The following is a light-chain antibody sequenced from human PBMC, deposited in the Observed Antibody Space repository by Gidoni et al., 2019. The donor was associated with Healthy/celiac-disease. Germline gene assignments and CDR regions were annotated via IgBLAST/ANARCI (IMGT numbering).Light chain of an antibody. V-gene: IGKV1-39*01. CDR2: AAS. J-gene: IGKJ4*01. Sequence: DIQMTQSPSSLSASVGDRVTITCLASQSISSYLNWYQQKPGKAPKLLIYAASSLQSGVPSRFSGSGSGTDFTLTISSLQPEDFATYYCQQSYSTVTLTFGGGTKVEIK. CDR1: QSISSY. CDR3: QQSYSTVTLT.